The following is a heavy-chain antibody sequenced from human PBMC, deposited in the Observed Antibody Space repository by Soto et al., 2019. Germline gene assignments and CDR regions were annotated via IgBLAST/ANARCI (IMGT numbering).Heavy chain of an antibody. J-gene: IGHJ4*02. CDR1: GGSISSYY. V-gene: IGHV4-59*08. CDR2: IYYSGST. CDR3: ARHGNSGSYNY. Sequence: SETLSLTCTVSGGSISSYYWSWIRQPPGKRLEWIGYIYYSGSTNYNPSLKSRVTISVDTSKNQFSLKLSSVTAADTAVYYCARHGNSGSYNYWGQGTLVTVSS. D-gene: IGHD1-26*01.